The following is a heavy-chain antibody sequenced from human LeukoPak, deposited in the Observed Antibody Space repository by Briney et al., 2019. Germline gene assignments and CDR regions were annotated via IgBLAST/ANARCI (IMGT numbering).Heavy chain of an antibody. D-gene: IGHD6-19*01. CDR3: ARDRGGSGPTTTDY. V-gene: IGHV3-74*01. Sequence: GGSLRLSCAVSGTAFSSYWMDWVGQSPGKGLMWVSRLRSDGTSTIYADSVRGRFTISRDNARNTLYLQMNSLTAEDTAVYYCARDRGGSGPTTTDYWGQGTLVTVSS. CDR2: LRSDGTST. CDR1: GTAFSSYW. J-gene: IGHJ4*02.